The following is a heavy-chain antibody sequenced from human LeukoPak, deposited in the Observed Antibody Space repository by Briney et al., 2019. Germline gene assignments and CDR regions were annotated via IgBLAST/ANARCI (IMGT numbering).Heavy chain of an antibody. Sequence: GGSLRLSCAASGFTFSSYGMHWVRQAPGKGLEWVAVIWYDGSNKYYADSVKGRFTISRDNSKNTLYLQMNSLRAEDTAVYYCARDSGLRAAFDIWGQGTMVTVSS. J-gene: IGHJ3*02. V-gene: IGHV3-33*01. CDR2: IWYDGSNK. CDR1: GFTFSSYG. D-gene: IGHD5-12*01. CDR3: ARDSGLRAAFDI.